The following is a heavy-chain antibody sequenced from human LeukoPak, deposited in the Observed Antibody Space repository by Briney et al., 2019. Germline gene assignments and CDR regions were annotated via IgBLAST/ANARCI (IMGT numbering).Heavy chain of an antibody. J-gene: IGHJ6*02. Sequence: GGSLRLSCAASGFTFSSYAMSWVRQAPGKGLEWVSGISGSGDNTYYADSVKGRFTISRDNSKNTLYLQMNSLRAEDTAVYYCASRLIPGYGMDVWGQGTTVTVSS. D-gene: IGHD2-2*01. V-gene: IGHV3-23*01. CDR2: ISGSGDNT. CDR3: ASRLIPGYGMDV. CDR1: GFTFSSYA.